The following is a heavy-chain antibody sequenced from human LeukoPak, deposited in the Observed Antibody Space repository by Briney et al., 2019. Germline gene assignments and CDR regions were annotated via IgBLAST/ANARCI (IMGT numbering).Heavy chain of an antibody. J-gene: IGHJ4*02. CDR3: ASEWYSGYETFRGDY. D-gene: IGHD5-12*01. CDR1: GFTFSSYA. V-gene: IGHV3-30-3*01. Sequence: PGRSLRLSCAASGFTFSSYAMHWVRQAPGKGLEWVAVISYDGSNKYYADSVKGRFTISRDNSKNTLYLQMNSLRAEDTAVYYCASEWYSGYETFRGDYWGQGTLVTVSS. CDR2: ISYDGSNK.